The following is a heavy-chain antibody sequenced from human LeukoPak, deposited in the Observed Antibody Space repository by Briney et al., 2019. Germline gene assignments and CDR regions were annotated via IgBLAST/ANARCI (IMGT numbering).Heavy chain of an antibody. D-gene: IGHD6-19*01. Sequence: PSETLSLTCTVSGGSVSSTIYHWGWIRQPPGKGLEWIGNINYSGSTYYNPSLKSRVTISVETSKNQFSLKVNSVTAADTAVYYCARLAGDYYYGMDVWGQGTTVSVPS. CDR2: INYSGST. CDR1: GGSVSSTIYH. J-gene: IGHJ6*02. V-gene: IGHV4-39*01. CDR3: ARLAGDYYYGMDV.